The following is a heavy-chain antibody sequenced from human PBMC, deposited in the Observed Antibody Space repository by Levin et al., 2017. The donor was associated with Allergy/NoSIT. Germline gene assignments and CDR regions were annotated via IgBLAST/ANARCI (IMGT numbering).Heavy chain of an antibody. Sequence: GESLKISCKGSGYRFTSYWIGWVRQMPGKGLEWMAVIYPGDSDTRYSPSFQGQATISADKSINTAYLQWSTLKASDTAIYYCARTTTVTTYNFGLDVWGQGTTVTVSS. CDR2: IYPGDSDT. V-gene: IGHV5-51*06. CDR1: GYRFTSYW. D-gene: IGHD4-17*01. CDR3: ARTTTVTTYNFGLDV. J-gene: IGHJ6*02.